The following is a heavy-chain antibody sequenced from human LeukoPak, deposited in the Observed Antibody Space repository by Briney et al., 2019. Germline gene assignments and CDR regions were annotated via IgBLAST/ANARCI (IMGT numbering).Heavy chain of an antibody. Sequence: SETLSLTCTVSGGSISTYYWSWIRQPPGKGLEWIGYVYYSGSTYYNPSLKSRVTISVDTSKNQFSLKLSSVTAADTAVYYCARHLKYSSGWYYFDYWGQGTLVTVSS. CDR1: GGSISTYY. J-gene: IGHJ4*02. D-gene: IGHD6-19*01. V-gene: IGHV4-59*08. CDR3: ARHLKYSSGWYYFDY. CDR2: VYYSGST.